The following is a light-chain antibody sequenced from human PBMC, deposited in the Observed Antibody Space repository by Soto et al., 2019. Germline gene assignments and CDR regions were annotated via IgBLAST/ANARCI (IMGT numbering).Light chain of an antibody. CDR3: QQYDRSPFT. J-gene: IGKJ3*01. Sequence: EIVLTQSPGTLSLSPGERATLSCRASQSVNNNYLAWYQQKPGQAPRLLIYGASSRATGIPDRFSGSGSGTDFTLTISRLEPEDFAVYHCQQYDRSPFTFGPGTKVDIK. V-gene: IGKV3-20*01. CDR2: GAS. CDR1: QSVNNNY.